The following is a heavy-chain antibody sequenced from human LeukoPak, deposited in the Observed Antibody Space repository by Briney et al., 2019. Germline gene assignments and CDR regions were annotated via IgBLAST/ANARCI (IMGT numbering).Heavy chain of an antibody. CDR2: IRYDGSNI. J-gene: IGHJ4*02. CDR3: AKMGSSWQFDY. CDR1: GFTFSRYG. D-gene: IGHD6-13*01. V-gene: IGHV3-30*02. Sequence: GGSLRLSCATPGFTFSRYGMHWVRQAPGKGLEWVTFIRYDGSNIYYADSVKGRFTVSRDNSKNTLYLQMNSLRPEDTAVYYCAKMGSSWQFDYWGRGTLVTVSS.